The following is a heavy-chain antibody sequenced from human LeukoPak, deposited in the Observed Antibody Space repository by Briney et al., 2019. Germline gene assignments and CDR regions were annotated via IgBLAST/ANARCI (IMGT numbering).Heavy chain of an antibody. CDR3: ARELYGDYGQGSYYYGMDV. D-gene: IGHD4-17*01. Sequence: ASVKVSCKASGYTFTGYYMHWVRQAPGQGLEWMGWINPNSGGTNYAQKFQGRVTMTGDTSISTAYMELSRLRSDDTAVYYCARELYGDYGQGSYYYGMDVWGQGTTVTVSS. CDR1: GYTFTGYY. V-gene: IGHV1-2*02. J-gene: IGHJ6*02. CDR2: INPNSGGT.